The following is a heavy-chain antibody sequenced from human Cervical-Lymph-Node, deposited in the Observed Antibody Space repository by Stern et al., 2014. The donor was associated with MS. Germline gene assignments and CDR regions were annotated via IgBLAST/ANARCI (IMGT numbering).Heavy chain of an antibody. Sequence: DQLVESGGGVVQPGRSLRLSCAASGFTFSSYGMHWVRQAPGKGLEWVAVIWYDGSNKYYADSVKGRFTISRDNSKNTLYLQMNSLRAEDTAVYYCARSRCSSTSCYTSEDYFDYWGQGTLVTVSS. CDR1: GFTFSSYG. J-gene: IGHJ4*02. CDR3: ARSRCSSTSCYTSEDYFDY. D-gene: IGHD2-2*02. CDR2: IWYDGSNK. V-gene: IGHV3-33*01.